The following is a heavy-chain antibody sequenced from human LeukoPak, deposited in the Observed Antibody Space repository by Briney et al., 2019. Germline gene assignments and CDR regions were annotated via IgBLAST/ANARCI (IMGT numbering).Heavy chain of an antibody. CDR1: GYSISIAYY. Sequence: SETLSLTCAVSGYSISIAYYWGWIRQPPGRGLEWIGRIFRGGSTSYNPSLKSRLTMSMDTSKNQFSLQLTSVTAADTAVYYCARYDSRGSGSTQLEYWGQGILVTISS. CDR3: ARYDSRGSGSTQLEY. J-gene: IGHJ4*02. CDR2: IFRGGST. V-gene: IGHV4-38-2*01. D-gene: IGHD3-3*01.